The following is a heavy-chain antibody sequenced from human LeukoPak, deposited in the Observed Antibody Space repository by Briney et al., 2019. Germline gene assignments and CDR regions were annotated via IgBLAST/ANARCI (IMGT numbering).Heavy chain of an antibody. Sequence: ASVKVSCKSSVGTFSSYAINWVRQAPGQGLEWMGRIIRGLGISNYAQKFQGRVTITADKSTSTTYMELSSLRSEDTAVYYCASARQRHCTNGVCPSLTDSWGQGTLVTVSS. CDR1: VGTFSSYA. J-gene: IGHJ4*02. CDR2: IIRGLGIS. CDR3: ASARQRHCTNGVCPSLTDS. D-gene: IGHD2-8*01. V-gene: IGHV1-69*04.